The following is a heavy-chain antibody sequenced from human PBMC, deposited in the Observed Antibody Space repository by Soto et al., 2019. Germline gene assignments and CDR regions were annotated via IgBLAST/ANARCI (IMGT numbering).Heavy chain of an antibody. CDR3: AIERYSYGDYYFYGMDV. J-gene: IGHJ6*02. Sequence: QVQLVQSGAEVKKPGSSVKVSCKASGGTFSSYAISWVRQAPGQGLEWMGGIIPIFGTANYAQKFQGRVTITANECTSTAYMGLSSLRSEDTALYYCAIERYSYGDYYFYGMDVWGQGTTVTVSS. CDR1: GGTFSSYA. CDR2: IIPIFGTA. D-gene: IGHD5-18*01. V-gene: IGHV1-69*12.